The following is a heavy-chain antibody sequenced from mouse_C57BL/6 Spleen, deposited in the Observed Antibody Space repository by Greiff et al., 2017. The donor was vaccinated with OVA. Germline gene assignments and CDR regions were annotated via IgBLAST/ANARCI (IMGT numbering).Heavy chain of an antibody. J-gene: IGHJ2*01. CDR1: GYTFTSYW. CDR2: IYPGSGST. V-gene: IGHV1-55*01. CDR3: ARRRGIDGYYLDY. D-gene: IGHD2-3*01. Sequence: QVQLQQPGAELVKPGASVKMSCKASGYTFTSYWITWVKQRPGQGLEWIGDIYPGSGSTNYNEKFKSKATLTVDTSSSTAYMQLSSLTSEDSAVYYCARRRGIDGYYLDYWGQGTTLTVSA.